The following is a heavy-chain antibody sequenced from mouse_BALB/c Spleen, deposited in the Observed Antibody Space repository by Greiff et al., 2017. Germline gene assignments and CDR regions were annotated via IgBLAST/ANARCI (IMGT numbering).Heavy chain of an antibody. CDR1: GYTFTDYE. D-gene: IGHD2-1*01. CDR2: IDPETGGT. CDR3: THGNSFDY. Sequence: VQLQQSGAELVRPGASVTLSCKASGYTFTDYEMHWVKQTPVHGLEWIGAIDPETGGTAYNQKFKGKATLTADKSSSTAYMELRSLTSEDSAVYYCTHGNSFDYWGQGTTLTVSS. J-gene: IGHJ2*01. V-gene: IGHV1-15*01.